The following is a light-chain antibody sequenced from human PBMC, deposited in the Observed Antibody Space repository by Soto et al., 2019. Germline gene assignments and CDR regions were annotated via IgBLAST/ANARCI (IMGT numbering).Light chain of an antibody. J-gene: IGKJ2*01. Sequence: EIVLTQSPGTLSLSPGERATLSCRASQSVGSNYLAWCQQKPGQAPRLLIYDASSRATGIPDRFSGSGSGTDFTLTISRVEPEDSAVYYCHQYAASPRTFGQGTKLE. CDR3: HQYAASPRT. V-gene: IGKV3-20*01. CDR2: DAS. CDR1: QSVGSNY.